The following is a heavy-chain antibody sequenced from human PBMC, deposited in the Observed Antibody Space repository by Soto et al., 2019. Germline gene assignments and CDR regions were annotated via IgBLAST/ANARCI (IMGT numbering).Heavy chain of an antibody. D-gene: IGHD5-18*01. J-gene: IGHJ4*02. Sequence: PGGSLRLSCAASGFTFSSCCMSWVRQAPGKGLEWVSAISGSGGSTYYADSVKGRFTISRDNSKNTLYLQMNSLRAEDTAVYYCAKDQRTAMVSSDPDWGQGTLVTVSS. CDR2: ISGSGGST. CDR3: AKDQRTAMVSSDPD. V-gene: IGHV3-23*01. CDR1: GFTFSSCC.